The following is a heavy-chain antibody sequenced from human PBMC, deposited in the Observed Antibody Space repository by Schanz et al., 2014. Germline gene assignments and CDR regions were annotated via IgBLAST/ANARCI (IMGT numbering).Heavy chain of an antibody. J-gene: IGHJ4*02. CDR1: GITFSSHS. V-gene: IGHV3-30*03. Sequence: VHLVESGGGLVQPGGSLRLSCAASGITFSSHSFNWVRQAPGKGLEWVAAITTAGTKTYYADSVRGRFTVSRDNSKNTLYLEVNSLRPEDTALYYCARDNSHWLVDYWGQGTLVTVSS. D-gene: IGHD6-19*01. CDR2: ITTAGTKT. CDR3: ARDNSHWLVDY.